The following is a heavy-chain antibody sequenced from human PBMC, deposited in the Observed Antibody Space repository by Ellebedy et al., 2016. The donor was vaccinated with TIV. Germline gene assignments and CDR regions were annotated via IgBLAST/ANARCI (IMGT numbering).Heavy chain of an antibody. J-gene: IGHJ4*02. CDR1: GGSISNYF. CDR3: ARGPNYLTGEAFDH. Sequence: MPSETLSLTCNVSGGSISNYFWSWMRQPAGKGLEWVGRIYSSGSTNYSPSLKSRVIMSVDTSKNQFSLHLTSGTAADTAVYYCARGPNYLTGEAFDHWGQGTLATVSS. CDR2: IYSSGST. V-gene: IGHV4-4*07. D-gene: IGHD5-24*01.